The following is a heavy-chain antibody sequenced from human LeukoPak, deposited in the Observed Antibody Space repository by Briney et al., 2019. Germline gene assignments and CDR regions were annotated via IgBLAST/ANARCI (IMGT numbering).Heavy chain of an antibody. CDR3: ARYYDSSGYYSSDAFDI. V-gene: IGHV4-59*01. CDR2: IYYSGST. D-gene: IGHD3-22*01. Sequence: KSSGTLSLTCTVSGVSISSYYWSWIRQPPGKGLEWVGYIYYSGSTNYNPSLKSRVTISVDTSKNQFSLKLSSVTAADTAVYYCARYYDSSGYYSSDAFDIWGQGTMVTVSS. CDR1: GVSISSYY. J-gene: IGHJ3*02.